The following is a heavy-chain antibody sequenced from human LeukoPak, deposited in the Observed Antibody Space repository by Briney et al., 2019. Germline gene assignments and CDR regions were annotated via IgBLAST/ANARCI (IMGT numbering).Heavy chain of an antibody. CDR3: AREIVVVVAATPYYYYGMDV. Sequence: PSETRSLTCAVYGGSFSGYYWSWIRQPPGKGLEWIGEINHSGSTNYNPSLKSRVTISVDTSKNQFSLKLSSVTAADTAVYYCAREIVVVVAATPYYYYGMDVWGKGTTVTVSS. D-gene: IGHD2-15*01. CDR1: GGSFSGYY. CDR2: INHSGST. V-gene: IGHV4-34*01. J-gene: IGHJ6*04.